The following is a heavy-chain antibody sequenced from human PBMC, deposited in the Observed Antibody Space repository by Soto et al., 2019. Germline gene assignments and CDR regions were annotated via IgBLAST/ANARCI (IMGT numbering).Heavy chain of an antibody. CDR3: AKPYPGYCSGGSCQTEYYYGMDV. J-gene: IGHJ6*02. CDR1: EGTFSSYA. CDR2: IIPIFGTA. Sequence: SAKIFFNASEGTFSSYAMTWAQQYPGEGLELMGGIIPIFGTANYAQKFQGRVTIPADESTSTAYMELSSLRSEDTAVYYGAKPYPGYCSGGSCQTEYYYGMDVWGQGTTVTVSS. D-gene: IGHD2-15*01. V-gene: IGHV1-69*13.